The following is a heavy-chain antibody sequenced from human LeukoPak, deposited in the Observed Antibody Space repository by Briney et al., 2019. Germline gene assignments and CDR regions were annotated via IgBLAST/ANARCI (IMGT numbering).Heavy chain of an antibody. D-gene: IGHD3-22*01. CDR1: GYTFTSYG. CDR2: ISGYNGNT. Sequence: GASVKVSCKASGYTFTSYGISWVRQAPGQGLEWMGWISGYNGNTNYAQRLQGRVTMTTDTSTSTAYMELRSLRPDDTAVYYCARAHYDSSGYYPRYFDLWGRGTLVTVSS. J-gene: IGHJ2*01. CDR3: ARAHYDSSGYYPRYFDL. V-gene: IGHV1-18*01.